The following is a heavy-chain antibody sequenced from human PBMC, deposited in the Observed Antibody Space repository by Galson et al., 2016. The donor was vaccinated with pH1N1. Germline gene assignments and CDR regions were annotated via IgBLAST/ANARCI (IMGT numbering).Heavy chain of an antibody. Sequence: QSGADVKKPGDSLKIPCKASGYTFTNYGITWVRQAPGQGLEWMAWMSAYNGNTNYAQKFQGRVTMATDTSTNTAYMELRNLTSDDTAVYYCARDVRISLWLPDFWGQGTLVTVSS. J-gene: IGHJ4*02. CDR1: GYTFTNYG. V-gene: IGHV1-18*01. CDR2: MSAYNGNT. CDR3: ARDVRISLWLPDF. D-gene: IGHD5-18*01.